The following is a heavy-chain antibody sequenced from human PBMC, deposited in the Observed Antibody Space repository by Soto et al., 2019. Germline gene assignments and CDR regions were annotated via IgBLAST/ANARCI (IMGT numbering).Heavy chain of an antibody. CDR2: ISDTGHT. J-gene: IGHJ6*02. CDR3: AKEGQYYDILTGYRSYYGMDV. Sequence: GGSLRLSCAASGFLFRSFAMSWVRQAPGKGLEWVSGISDTGHTYYADSVMGRFTISRDNSKNTLYLQMNSLRAEDTAVYYCAKEGQYYDILTGYRSYYGMDVWGQGTTVTVSS. CDR1: GFLFRSFA. D-gene: IGHD3-9*01. V-gene: IGHV3-23*01.